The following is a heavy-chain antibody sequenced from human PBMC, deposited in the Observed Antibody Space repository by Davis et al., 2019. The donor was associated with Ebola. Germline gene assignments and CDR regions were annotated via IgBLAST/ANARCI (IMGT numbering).Heavy chain of an antibody. CDR3: ARLSYYYDSSGLGNWFDP. D-gene: IGHD3-22*01. Sequence: MPSETLSLTCTVSGGSISSYYWSWIRQPPGKGLEWIGYIYYSGNTNYNPSLKSRVTTSVDTSKNQFSLKLSSVTAADTAVYYCARLSYYYDSSGLGNWFDPWGQGTLVTVSS. CDR1: GGSISSYY. CDR2: IYYSGNT. V-gene: IGHV4-59*08. J-gene: IGHJ5*02.